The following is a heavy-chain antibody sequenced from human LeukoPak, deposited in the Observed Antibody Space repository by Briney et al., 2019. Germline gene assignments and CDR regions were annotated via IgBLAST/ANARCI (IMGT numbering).Heavy chain of an antibody. CDR3: VRPSIAAAGQDT. V-gene: IGHV3-53*01. CDR2: LYSAGST. D-gene: IGHD6-13*01. CDR1: EFSVKYNY. J-gene: IGHJ5*02. Sequence: GGSLRLSCAASEFSVKYNYMTWARQAPGKGREWVSLLYSAGSTNYADSVKGRFTISRDDSKNTVYLQMNSLRAEDTAVYYCVRPSIAAAGQDTWGQGTLVIVSS.